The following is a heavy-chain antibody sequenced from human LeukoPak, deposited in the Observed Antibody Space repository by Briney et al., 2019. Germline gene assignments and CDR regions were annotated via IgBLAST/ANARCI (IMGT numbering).Heavy chain of an antibody. CDR2: ICGSGGST. J-gene: IGHJ4*02. V-gene: IGHV3-23*01. D-gene: IGHD3-9*01. CDR3: ATSRGYQRYFDQTDDY. Sequence: GGSLRLSCAASGFTFSSYAMSWVRQAPGKGLEWVSSICGSGGSTYYADSVKGRFTISRDNSKNTLYLQMNSLRAEDTAVYYCATSRGYQRYFDQTDDYWGQGTLVTVSS. CDR1: GFTFSSYA.